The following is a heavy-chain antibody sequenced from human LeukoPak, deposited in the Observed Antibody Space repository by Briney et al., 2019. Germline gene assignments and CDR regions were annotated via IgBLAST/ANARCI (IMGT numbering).Heavy chain of an antibody. CDR3: ARSSATYVGPLSSFDV. V-gene: IGHV5-51*01. Sequence: GEPLKISCKGFEYTLSSHWIGWVRQRPGRGLELMGLLYPGDSGTRKSPSFQDQVTVSVDESIATAYPQINSLKASDTATYFCARSSATYVGPLSSFDVWGQGTMVTVSS. J-gene: IGHJ3*01. D-gene: IGHD1-26*01. CDR2: LYPGDSGT. CDR1: EYTLSSHW.